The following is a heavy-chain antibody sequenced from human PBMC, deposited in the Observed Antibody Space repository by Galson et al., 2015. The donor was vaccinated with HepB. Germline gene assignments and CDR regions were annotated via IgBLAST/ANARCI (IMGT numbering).Heavy chain of an antibody. V-gene: IGHV4-59*01. J-gene: IGHJ4*02. D-gene: IGHD4-17*01. CDR2: IYYSGST. Sequence: ETLSLTCTVSGGSISSYYWSWIRQPPGKGLEWIGYIYYSGSTNYNPSLKSRVTISVDTSKNQFSLKLSSVTAADTAVYYCARYGGYGDYFFLDYWGQGTLVTVSS. CDR1: GGSISSYY. CDR3: ARYGGYGDYFFLDY.